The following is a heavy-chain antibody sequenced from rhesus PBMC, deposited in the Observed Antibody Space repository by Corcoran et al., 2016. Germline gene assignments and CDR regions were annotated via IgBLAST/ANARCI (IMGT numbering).Heavy chain of an antibody. CDR2: INIGGGST. CDR3: AKDKEPGTVSFDY. CDR1: GFTSSSYG. V-gene: IGHV3S5*01. J-gene: IGHJ4*01. D-gene: IGHD5-24*01. Sequence: EVQLAETGGGLVQPGWSLKLSCAASGFTSSSYGMSWVRQAPGKGLEWVSAINIGGGSTYYADSVKGRFTISTDNTKNTLSLQMNNLRAEDTAVYYCAKDKEPGTVSFDYWGQGVLVTVSS.